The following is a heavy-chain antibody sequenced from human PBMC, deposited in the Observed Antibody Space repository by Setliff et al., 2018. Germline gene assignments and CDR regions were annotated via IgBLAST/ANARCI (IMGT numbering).Heavy chain of an antibody. Sequence: PGESLKISCKGSGYSFTTYWIGWVRQMPGKGLEWMGWINTGSGVARYSHNFQGRVTFTRDTSATTAYMDLSSLMSEDTAVYYCATTLEGCGDDCWTMKHWGQGTLVTVSS. J-gene: IGHJ1*01. V-gene: IGHV1-3*04. CDR3: ATTLEGCGDDCWTMKH. CDR1: GYSFTTYW. CDR2: INTGSGVA. D-gene: IGHD2-21*02.